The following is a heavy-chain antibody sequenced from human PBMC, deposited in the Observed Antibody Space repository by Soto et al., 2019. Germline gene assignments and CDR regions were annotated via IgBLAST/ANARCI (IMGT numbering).Heavy chain of an antibody. Sequence: EVQLLESGGGLVQPGGSLRLSCAASGFTFSSYAMSWVRQAPGKGLEWVSAISGSGGSTYYADSVKGRFTISRDNSXXTLYLQMNSLRAEDTAVYYCAKAETYYYGSGIYDYWGQGTLVTVSS. V-gene: IGHV3-23*01. CDR3: AKAETYYYGSGIYDY. CDR1: GFTFSSYA. J-gene: IGHJ4*02. D-gene: IGHD3-10*01. CDR2: ISGSGGST.